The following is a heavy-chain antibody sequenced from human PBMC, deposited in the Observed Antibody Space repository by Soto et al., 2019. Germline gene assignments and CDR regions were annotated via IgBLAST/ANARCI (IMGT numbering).Heavy chain of an antibody. V-gene: IGHV3-74*01. J-gene: IGHJ4*02. Sequence: GGSLRLSCVASGFTFSSYWMHWVRQAPGKGLVWVSGINSDGSGTRYVDSVKGRFTISRDNAKNTLYLQVNSLRAEDTAVYYCARAAHFNYGGNSGFDLWGQGTLVTVSS. CDR1: GFTFSSYW. CDR3: ARAAHFNYGGNSGFDL. CDR2: INSDGSGT. D-gene: IGHD4-17*01.